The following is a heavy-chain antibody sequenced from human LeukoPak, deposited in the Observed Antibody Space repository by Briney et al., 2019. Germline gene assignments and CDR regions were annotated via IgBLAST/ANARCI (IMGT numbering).Heavy chain of an antibody. CDR2: IYYSGST. J-gene: IGHJ4*02. CDR1: GGSISSSSYY. Sequence: SETLSLTCTVSGGSISSSSYYWGWIRQPPGKGLEWIGSIYYSGSTYYNPSLKSRVTISVDTSKNQFSLKLSSVTAADTAVYYCARDSGGYSYGRGQFDYWGQGTLVTVSS. CDR3: ARDSGGYSYGRGQFDY. V-gene: IGHV4-39*07. D-gene: IGHD5-18*01.